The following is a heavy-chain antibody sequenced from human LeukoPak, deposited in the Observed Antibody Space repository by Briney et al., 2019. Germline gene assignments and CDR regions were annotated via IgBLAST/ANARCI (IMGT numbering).Heavy chain of an antibody. J-gene: IGHJ4*02. CDR2: IIPIFGTA. CDR1: GGTFSSYA. D-gene: IGHD6-13*01. V-gene: IGHV1-69*05. CDR3: AKDAGSSWYQRPDY. Sequence: ASVKVSCMASGGTFSSYAISWVRQAPGQGLEWMGGIIPIFGTANYAQKFQGRVTITTDESTSTAYMELSSLRSEDTALYYCAKDAGSSWYQRPDYWGQGTLVTVSS.